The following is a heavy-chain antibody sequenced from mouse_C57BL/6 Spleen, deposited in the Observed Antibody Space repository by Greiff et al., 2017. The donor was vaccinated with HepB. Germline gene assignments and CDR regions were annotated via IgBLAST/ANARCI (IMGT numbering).Heavy chain of an antibody. CDR3: ARGGGYDYDGYWYFDV. CDR2: ILPGSGST. D-gene: IGHD2-4*01. CDR1: GYTFTGYW. J-gene: IGHJ1*03. Sequence: QVQLQQSGAELMKPGASVKLSCKATGYTFTGYWIEWVKQRPGHGLEWIGEILPGSGSTNYNEKFKGKATFTADTSSNTAYMQLSSLTTEDSAIYYCARGGGYDYDGYWYFDVWGTGTTVTVSS. V-gene: IGHV1-9*01.